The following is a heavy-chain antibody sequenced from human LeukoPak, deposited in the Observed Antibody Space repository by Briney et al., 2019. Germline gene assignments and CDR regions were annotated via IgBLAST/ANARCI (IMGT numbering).Heavy chain of an antibody. CDR1: GGSFSGYY. Sequence: SETLSLTCAVYGGSFSGYYWSWIRQPPGKGLEWIGEINHSGSTNYNPSLKSRVTISVDTSKNQFSLKLSSVTAADTAVYYCARGRGVTTLHQGGDYWGQGTLVTVSS. CDR3: ARGRGVTTLHQGGDY. CDR2: INHSGST. D-gene: IGHD4-17*01. V-gene: IGHV4-34*01. J-gene: IGHJ4*02.